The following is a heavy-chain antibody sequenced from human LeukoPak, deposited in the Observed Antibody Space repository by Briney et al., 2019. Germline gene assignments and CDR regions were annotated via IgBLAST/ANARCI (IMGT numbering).Heavy chain of an antibody. D-gene: IGHD4-11*01. J-gene: IGHJ6*02. CDR2: ISYDGSNK. V-gene: IGHV3-30-3*01. CDR3: ARVMTTKNYYYYYGMDV. Sequence: GSLRLSCAASGFTFSSYAMHWVRQAPGKGLEWGAVISYDGSNKYYADSVKGRFTISRDNSKNTLYLQMNSLRAEDTAVYYCARVMTTKNYYYYYGMDVWGQGTTVTVSS. CDR1: GFTFSSYA.